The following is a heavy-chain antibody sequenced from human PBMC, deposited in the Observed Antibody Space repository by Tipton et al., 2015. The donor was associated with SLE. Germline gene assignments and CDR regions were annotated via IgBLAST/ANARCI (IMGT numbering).Heavy chain of an antibody. D-gene: IGHD1-26*01. Sequence: SLRLSCAASGFTFSSYSMNWVRQAPGKGLEWASSISSSSSYIYYADSVKGRFTISRDNAKNSLYLQMNSLRAEDTAVYYCARDGEGGATPFDYWGQGTLVTVSS. J-gene: IGHJ4*02. CDR3: ARDGEGGATPFDY. CDR2: ISSSSSYI. V-gene: IGHV3-21*03. CDR1: GFTFSSYS.